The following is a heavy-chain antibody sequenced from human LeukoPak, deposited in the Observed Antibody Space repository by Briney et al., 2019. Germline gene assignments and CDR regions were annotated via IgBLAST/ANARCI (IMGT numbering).Heavy chain of an antibody. CDR1: GYTFTAYY. D-gene: IGHD6-13*01. CDR2: LNPNSGDS. V-gene: IGHV1-2*06. J-gene: IGHJ4*02. CDR3: AIGMLAAGTFDH. Sequence: ASVKVSCKASGYTFTAYYLSWVRQAPGQGLEWMGRLNPNSGDSNYAQKFQGRVTMTRDTPISTAYMELSRLTSDDTAVYWCAIGMLAAGTFDHWGQGTLVTVSS.